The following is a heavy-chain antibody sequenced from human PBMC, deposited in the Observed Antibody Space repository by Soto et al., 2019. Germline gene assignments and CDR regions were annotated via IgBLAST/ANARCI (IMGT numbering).Heavy chain of an antibody. V-gene: IGHV1-69*13. CDR1: GGTFSSYA. D-gene: IGHD3-10*01. J-gene: IGHJ3*02. Sequence: ASVKVSCKASGGTFSSYAISWVRQAPGQGLEWMGGIIPIFGTANYAQKFQGRVTITADESTSTAYMELSSLRSEDTAGYYCARATELLTGTHDAFDIWGQGTMVTV. CDR3: ARATELLTGTHDAFDI. CDR2: IIPIFGTA.